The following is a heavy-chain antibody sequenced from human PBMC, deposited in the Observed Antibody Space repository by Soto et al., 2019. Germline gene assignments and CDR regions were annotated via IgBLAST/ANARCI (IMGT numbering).Heavy chain of an antibody. Sequence: PGESLKISCKGSGYSFTSYWIGWVRQMPGKGLEWMGIIYPGDSDTRYSPSFQGQVTISADKSISTAYLQWSSLKASDTAMYYCARLKRLELRGNDLVVDNWFDPWGQGTLVTVSS. D-gene: IGHD1-7*01. J-gene: IGHJ5*02. CDR2: IYPGDSDT. CDR3: ARLKRLELRGNDLVVDNWFDP. CDR1: GYSFTSYW. V-gene: IGHV5-51*01.